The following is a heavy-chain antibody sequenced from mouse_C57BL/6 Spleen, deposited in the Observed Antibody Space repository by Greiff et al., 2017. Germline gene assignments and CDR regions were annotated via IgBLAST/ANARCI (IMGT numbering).Heavy chain of an antibody. CDR2: IDPEDGDT. V-gene: IGHV14-1*01. D-gene: IGHD2-13*01. Sequence: EVQLQQSGAELVRPGASVKLSCTASGFNIKDYYMHWVKQRPEQGLEWIGRIDPEDGDTEYAPKFQGKATMTADTSSNTAYLQLSSLTSEDTAGYYCTTWGVTRPIFDYWGQGTTLTVSS. CDR1: GFNIKDYY. CDR3: TTWGVTRPIFDY. J-gene: IGHJ2*01.